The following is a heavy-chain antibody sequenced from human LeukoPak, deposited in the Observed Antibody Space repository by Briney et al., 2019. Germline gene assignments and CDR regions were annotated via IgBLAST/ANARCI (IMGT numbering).Heavy chain of an antibody. CDR1: GLTLSYYW. CDR2: INQDGSEK. Sequence: PGGSLGLSCAASGLTLSYYWMSWVRQAPGKGLEWVANINQDGSEKYYVDSVKGRFTISRDNAKNSLYLQMNSLRAEDAAVYYCATYYYDNTGLIWGQGTLVTVFS. V-gene: IGHV3-7*01. J-gene: IGHJ4*02. CDR3: ATYYYDNTGLI. D-gene: IGHD3-22*01.